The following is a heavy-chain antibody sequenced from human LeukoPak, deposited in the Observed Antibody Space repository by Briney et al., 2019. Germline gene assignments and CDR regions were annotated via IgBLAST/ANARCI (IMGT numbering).Heavy chain of an antibody. Sequence: GASVKVSCKASGGTFSSYAISWVRQAPGQGLEWMGGIIPIFGTANYAQKFQGRVTITADESTSTAYMELSSLRSEDTAVYYCAREYSSSSVYMGPGPFDYWGQGTLVTVSS. V-gene: IGHV1-69*01. D-gene: IGHD6-6*01. CDR3: AREYSSSSVYMGPGPFDY. CDR1: GGTFSSYA. CDR2: IIPIFGTA. J-gene: IGHJ4*02.